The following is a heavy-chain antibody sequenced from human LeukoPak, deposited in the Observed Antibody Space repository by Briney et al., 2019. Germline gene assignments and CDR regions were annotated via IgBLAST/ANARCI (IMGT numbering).Heavy chain of an antibody. J-gene: IGHJ4*02. CDR2: INHSGST. V-gene: IGHV4-34*01. D-gene: IGHD3-10*01. CDR3: ARRTQTTYYSGSGIGY. CDR1: GGSFSGYH. Sequence: SETLSLTCAVYGGSFSGYHWSWIRQPPEKGLEWIGEINHSGSTNYNPSLKSRVTISVDTSKTQFSLKLSSVTAADTAVYYCARRTQTTYYSGSGIGYWGQGTPVTVSS.